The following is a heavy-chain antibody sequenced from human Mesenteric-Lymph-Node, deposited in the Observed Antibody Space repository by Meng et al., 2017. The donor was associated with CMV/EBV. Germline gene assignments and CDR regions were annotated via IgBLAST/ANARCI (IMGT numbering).Heavy chain of an antibody. CDR1: YTFTSYY. J-gene: IGHJ4*02. Sequence: YTFTSYYMHVVRQAPGQGLEWIGIIKPSGGSTSYEQKFQGRVTMTRDTSTSTVYMEMSSLRSEDTAVYYCASDLGYCSGGSCYSLGYWGQGTLVTVSS. D-gene: IGHD2-15*01. CDR2: IKPSGGST. V-gene: IGHV1-46*01. CDR3: ASDLGYCSGGSCYSLGY.